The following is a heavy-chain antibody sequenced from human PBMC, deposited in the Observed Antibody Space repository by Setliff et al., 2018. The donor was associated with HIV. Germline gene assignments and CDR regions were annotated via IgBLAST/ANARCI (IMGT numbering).Heavy chain of an antibody. J-gene: IGHJ6*03. V-gene: IGHV1-69*16. CDR1: GGTFSSYT. D-gene: IGHD6-19*01. CDR3: ARVQTMAVAGTQYYYMDV. Sequence: ASVKVSCKASGGTFSSYTISWVRQAPGQGLEWMGGIIPILGIANYAQKFQGRVTITTDESTSTAYMELSNLRSEDTAVYYCARVQTMAVAGTQYYYMDVWGKGTTVTVSS. CDR2: IIPILGIA.